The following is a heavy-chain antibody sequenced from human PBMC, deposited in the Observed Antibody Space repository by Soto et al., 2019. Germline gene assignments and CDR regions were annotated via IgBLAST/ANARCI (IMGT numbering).Heavy chain of an antibody. CDR2: IYYSGST. V-gene: IGHV4-59*01. J-gene: IGHJ4*02. CDR3: ARGPRPSNYYYFEH. D-gene: IGHD1-7*01. CDR1: GGSISSYY. Sequence: PSETLSLTCTVSGGSISSYYWSWIRQPPGKGLEWIGYIYYSGSTNYNPSLKSRVTISVDTSKNQFSLKLNSVTAADTAVYYCARGPRPSNYYYFEHWGQGTTVTVSS.